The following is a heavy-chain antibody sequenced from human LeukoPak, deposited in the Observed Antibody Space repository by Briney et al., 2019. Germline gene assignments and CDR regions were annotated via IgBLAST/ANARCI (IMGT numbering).Heavy chain of an antibody. Sequence: SQTLSLTCTVSGGSIRSGNYYWSWIRQPAGKGLEWIGYIYYSGSTNYNPSLKSRVTISVDTSKNQFSLKLSSVTAADTAVYYCARDRGSYGGFDPWGQGTLVTVSS. CDR3: ARDRGSYGGFDP. J-gene: IGHJ5*02. CDR2: IYYSGST. V-gene: IGHV4-61*10. CDR1: GGSIRSGNYY. D-gene: IGHD1-26*01.